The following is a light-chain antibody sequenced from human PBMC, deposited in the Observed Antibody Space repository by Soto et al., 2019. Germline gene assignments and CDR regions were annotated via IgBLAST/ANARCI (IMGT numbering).Light chain of an antibody. CDR2: AAS. V-gene: IGKV1-39*01. CDR3: QQSFSPLWT. Sequence: DIQMTQSPSSLSASVGDRVTITCRASQSISNYLNWYQHKPGKAPKLLIYAASNMQSGVPSRFSGSGSETDFTLTISSLQPDDSATYYCQQSFSPLWTFGQGTKVEV. J-gene: IGKJ1*01. CDR1: QSISNY.